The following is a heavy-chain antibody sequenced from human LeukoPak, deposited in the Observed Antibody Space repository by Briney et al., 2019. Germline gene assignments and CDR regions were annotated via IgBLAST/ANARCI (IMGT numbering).Heavy chain of an antibody. D-gene: IGHD3-10*01. CDR2: IIPIFGTA. J-gene: IGHJ6*02. CDR1: GGTFSSYA. Sequence: GASVKVSCTAFGGTFSSYAISWVRQAPGQGLEWMGGIIPIFGTANYAQKFQGRVTITADESTSTAYMELSSLRSEDTAVYYCARAPITMVRGVTYYYYYGMDVWGQGTTVTVSS. CDR3: ARAPITMVRGVTYYYYYGMDV. V-gene: IGHV1-69*13.